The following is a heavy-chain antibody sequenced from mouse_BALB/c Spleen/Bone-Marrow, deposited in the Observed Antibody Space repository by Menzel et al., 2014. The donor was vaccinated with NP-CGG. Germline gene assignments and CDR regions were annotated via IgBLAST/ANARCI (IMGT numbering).Heavy chain of an antibody. CDR2: INPDSSTI. CDR3: ARLGYYGSFAY. D-gene: IGHD1-2*01. J-gene: IGHJ3*01. CDR1: GFDFSRYW. V-gene: IGHV4-1*02. Sequence: EVQRVESGGGLVQPGGSLKLSCAASGFDFSRYWMSWVRLAPGEGLEWIGEINPDSSTINYTPSLKDKFIISRDNAKNTLYLQMSKVRSEDTALYYCARLGYYGSFAYWGQGTLVTVSA.